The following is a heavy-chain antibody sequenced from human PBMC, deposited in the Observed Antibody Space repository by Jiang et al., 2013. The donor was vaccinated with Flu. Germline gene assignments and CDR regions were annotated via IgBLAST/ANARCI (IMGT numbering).Heavy chain of an antibody. J-gene: IGHJ4*02. Sequence: GLVKPSETLSLTCSVSGGSIGRGAYYWGWIRQPPGKGLEWIGSVDYRRSTYYNPSLKSRVSLSVDTANNQFSLRLTSATAADTAVYYCAREAGLWFGELRAPFEYWGQGRLVSVSS. D-gene: IGHD3-10*01. CDR2: VDYRRST. V-gene: IGHV4-39*07. CDR1: GGSIGRGAYY. CDR3: AREAGLWFGELRAPFEY.